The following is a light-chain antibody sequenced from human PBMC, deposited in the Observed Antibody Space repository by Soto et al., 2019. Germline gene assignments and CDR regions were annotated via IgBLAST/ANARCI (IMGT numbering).Light chain of an antibody. CDR1: QSVSSD. V-gene: IGKV3-15*01. Sequence: EVVMTQSPATLSVSPGEGATLSCRASQSVSSDLAWFPQKPGQAPRLLIYDASTRATGVPARFSGSGSGTDFTLAISRLQSEDSAVYYCQQYCDWPPWTFGKGTKVEIK. J-gene: IGKJ1*01. CDR2: DAS. CDR3: QQYCDWPPWT.